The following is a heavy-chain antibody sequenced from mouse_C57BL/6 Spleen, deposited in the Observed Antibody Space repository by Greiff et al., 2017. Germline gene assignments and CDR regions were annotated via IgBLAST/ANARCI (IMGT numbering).Heavy chain of an antibody. CDR2: IDPETGGT. D-gene: IGHD3-2*02. CDR1: GYTFTDYE. CDR3: TREWILNGSGPYYFDY. V-gene: IGHV1-15*01. Sequence: VQLQQSGAELVRPGASVTLSCKASGYTFTDYEMHWVKQTPVHGLEWIGAIDPETGGTAYNQKFKGKAILTADTSSSTAYMTIRCLTSEDSAVYYCTREWILNGSGPYYFDYWGQGTTLTVSS. J-gene: IGHJ2*01.